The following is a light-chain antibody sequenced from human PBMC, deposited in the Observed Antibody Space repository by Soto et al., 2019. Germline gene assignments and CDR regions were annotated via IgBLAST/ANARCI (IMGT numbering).Light chain of an antibody. CDR2: GAS. Sequence: EIVLTQSPGTLSLSPGERATLSCRASQSVSSNLAWYQQKPGQAPRLLIYGASSRATGIPVRFSGSGSGTDFTLTISSLEPEDSAVYYCQQRHMWPITFGQGTRLEIK. J-gene: IGKJ5*01. V-gene: IGKV3-11*01. CDR3: QQRHMWPIT. CDR1: QSVSSN.